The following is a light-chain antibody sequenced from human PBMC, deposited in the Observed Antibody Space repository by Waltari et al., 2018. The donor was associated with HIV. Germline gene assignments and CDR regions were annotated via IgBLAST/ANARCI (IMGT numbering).Light chain of an antibody. CDR3: ISYISSSSPV. CDR2: EVS. CDR1: SFDIYGYNF. Sequence: QSALTQPASVSGSPGQSITLSCTGTSFDIYGYNFVSWFQHHPGKAPKAIIYEVSNRPSGVSDRFSGSKSGNTASLTISGLQPEDEAEYFCISYISSSSPVFGGGTKLTVL. V-gene: IGLV2-14*01. J-gene: IGLJ3*02.